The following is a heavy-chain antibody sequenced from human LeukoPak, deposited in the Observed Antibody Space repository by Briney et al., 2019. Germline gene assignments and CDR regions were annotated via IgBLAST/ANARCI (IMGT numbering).Heavy chain of an antibody. D-gene: IGHD4-17*01. Sequence: GGSLRLSCTASGFTFSAYAMKWVRQAPGKGPEWVSAIRGGGGSAFYADSVKGRFTISRDNSKYTLFLQMNSLRAEDTAVYYCARDPNGDYIGAFDMWGPGTMVTVSS. CDR1: GFTFSAYA. CDR2: IRGGGGSA. J-gene: IGHJ3*02. CDR3: ARDPNGDYIGAFDM. V-gene: IGHV3-23*01.